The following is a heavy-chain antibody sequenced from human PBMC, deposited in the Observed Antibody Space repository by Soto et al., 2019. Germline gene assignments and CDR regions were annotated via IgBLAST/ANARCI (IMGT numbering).Heavy chain of an antibody. CDR1: GFTFSSYA. J-gene: IGHJ4*02. CDR3: ASYYYGSGSYWDPIDY. D-gene: IGHD3-10*01. V-gene: IGHV3-23*01. Sequence: GGSLRLSCAASGFTFSSYAMSWVRQAPGKGLEWVSAISGSGGSTYYADSVKGRFTISRDNSKNTLYLQMNSLRAEDTAVYYCASYYYGSGSYWDPIDYWGQGTLVTVSS. CDR2: ISGSGGST.